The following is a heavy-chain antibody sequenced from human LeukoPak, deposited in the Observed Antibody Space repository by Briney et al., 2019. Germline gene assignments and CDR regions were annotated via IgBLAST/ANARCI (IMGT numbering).Heavy chain of an antibody. Sequence: SETLSLTCTVSGGSISSSSFYWAWIRQPPGKGLEWIGTINYSGSTYYNPPLKSRVTMSVDTSKSQFSLKLSSVTAADTAVYYCTRRITGTTSDSFDYWGQGILVTVSS. CDR3: TRRITGTTSDSFDY. D-gene: IGHD1-20*01. CDR2: INYSGST. V-gene: IGHV4-39*01. CDR1: GGSISSSSFY. J-gene: IGHJ4*02.